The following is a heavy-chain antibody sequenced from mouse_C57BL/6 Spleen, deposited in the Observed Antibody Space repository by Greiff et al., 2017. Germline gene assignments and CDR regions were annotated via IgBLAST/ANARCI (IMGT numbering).Heavy chain of an antibody. Sequence: VQLQQSGAELVRPGASVTLSCKASGYTFTDYYLNWVKQRPGQGLEWMVRIYPRSGNNYYNEKFKGKATLTAEKSSSTAYMQLSSLASEDAAVYFCARGARSRYYAMDYWGQGTSVTVSS. D-gene: IGHD3-3*01. CDR2: IYPRSGNN. V-gene: IGHV1-76*01. J-gene: IGHJ4*01. CDR3: ARGARSRYYAMDY. CDR1: GYTFTDYY.